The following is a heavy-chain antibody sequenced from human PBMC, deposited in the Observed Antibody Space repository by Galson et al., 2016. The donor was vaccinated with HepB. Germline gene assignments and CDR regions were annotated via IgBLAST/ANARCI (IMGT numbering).Heavy chain of an antibody. V-gene: IGHV6-1*01. D-gene: IGHD5-18*01. CDR1: GDSVSSNSAA. Sequence: CAISGDSVSSNSAAWTWIRQSPSRRLAWLGRPYYRSKWYNDYAVSVKTRLKINPDTFKNQFSLQLNSVTPEDTAVYYCARERRGYNYGYYYYGMDVWGQGTTVTVSS. CDR2: PYYRSKWYN. J-gene: IGHJ6*02. CDR3: ARERRGYNYGYYYYGMDV.